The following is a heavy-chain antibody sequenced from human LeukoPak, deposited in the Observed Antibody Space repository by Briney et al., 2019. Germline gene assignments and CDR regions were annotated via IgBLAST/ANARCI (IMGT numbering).Heavy chain of an antibody. CDR2: INHSGST. Sequence: PSETLSLTCAVYGGSFSGYYWSWIRQPPGKGLEWIGEINHSGSTNYNPSLKSRVTISVDTSKNQFSLKLSSVTAADTAVYYCARDRPFRIEAEAFDIWGQGTMVTVSS. CDR3: ARDRPFRIEAEAFDI. CDR1: GGSFSGYY. J-gene: IGHJ3*02. D-gene: IGHD1-14*01. V-gene: IGHV4-34*01.